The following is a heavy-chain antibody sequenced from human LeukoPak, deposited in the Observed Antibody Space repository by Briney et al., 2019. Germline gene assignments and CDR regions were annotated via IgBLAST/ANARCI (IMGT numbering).Heavy chain of an antibody. J-gene: IGHJ5*02. CDR1: GGSISSGGYY. CDR2: TYYSGST. V-gene: IGHV4-31*03. Sequence: SETLSLTCTVSGGSISSGGYYWSWIRQHPGKGLEWIGYTYYSGSTYYNPSLKSRVTISVDTSKNQFSLKLSSVTAADTAVYYCARVLAAAGISLYNWFDPWGQGTLVTVSS. D-gene: IGHD6-13*01. CDR3: ARVLAAAGISLYNWFDP.